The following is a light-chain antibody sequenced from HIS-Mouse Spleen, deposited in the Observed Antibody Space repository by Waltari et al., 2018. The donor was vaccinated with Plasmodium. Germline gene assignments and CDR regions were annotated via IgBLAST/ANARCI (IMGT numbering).Light chain of an antibody. CDR1: SRRSYY. CDR2: GKN. CDR3: NSRDSSGNHQV. V-gene: IGLV3-19*01. J-gene: IGLJ3*02. Sequence: SSELTQDPAVSVALGQTVRITCQGDSRRSYYASWYQQNPGQAPVLVIYGKNNRPSGIPDRFSGSSSGNTASLTITGAQAEDEADYYCNSRDSSGNHQVFGGGTKLTVL.